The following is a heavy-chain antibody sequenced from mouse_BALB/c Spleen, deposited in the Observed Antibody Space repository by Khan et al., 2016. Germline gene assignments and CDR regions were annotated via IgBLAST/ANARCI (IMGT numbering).Heavy chain of an antibody. CDR2: INTNTGEP. D-gene: IGHD3-1*01. Sequence: QIQLVQSGPELKKPGETVKISCKASGYTFTNYGMNWVKQAPGKGLKWMGWINTNTGEPTYAEEFKGRFAFSLETSARTAYLQINNLKNEYTSTYFCARSGGNFDYWGQGTTLTVSS. CDR1: GYTFTNYG. J-gene: IGHJ2*01. V-gene: IGHV9-3*02. CDR3: ARSGGNFDY.